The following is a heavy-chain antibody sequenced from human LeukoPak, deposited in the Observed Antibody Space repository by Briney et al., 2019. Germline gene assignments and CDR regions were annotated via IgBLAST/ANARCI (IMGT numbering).Heavy chain of an antibody. CDR2: IGAGGGGGST. Sequence: GGSLRLSCAASGFTFSTYAMSWVRQAPGKGLEWVSSIGAGGGGGSTVYADSVKGWFAISRDNSKNTLFLQMNNLRAEDTAVYYCAIDPYSSGWRGGDYFDYWGQGTLVTVSS. CDR3: AIDPYSSGWRGGDYFDY. V-gene: IGHV3-23*01. J-gene: IGHJ4*02. D-gene: IGHD6-19*01. CDR1: GFTFSTYA.